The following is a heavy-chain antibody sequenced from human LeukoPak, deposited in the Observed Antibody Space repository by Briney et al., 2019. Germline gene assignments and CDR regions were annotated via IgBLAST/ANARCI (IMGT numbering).Heavy chain of an antibody. J-gene: IGHJ4*02. CDR2: ISYDGSNK. Sequence: GRSLRLSCAASGFTFSSYGMHWVRQAPRKGLEWVAVISYDGSNKYYADSVKGRFTISRDNSKNTLYLQMNSLRAEDTAVYYCAKDRDYGDSPDYWGQGTLVTVSS. CDR3: AKDRDYGDSPDY. CDR1: GFTFSSYG. V-gene: IGHV3-30*18. D-gene: IGHD4-17*01.